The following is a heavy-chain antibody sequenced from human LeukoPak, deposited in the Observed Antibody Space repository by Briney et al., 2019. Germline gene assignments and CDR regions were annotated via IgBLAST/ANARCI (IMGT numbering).Heavy chain of an antibody. V-gene: IGHV4-59*08. CDR3: ARQRNWYFDL. J-gene: IGHJ2*01. Sequence: PSETLSLTCTVSGGSISSYYWSWIRQPPGKGLEWIGYIYYSGSTNYNPSLKSRVTISVDTSKNQFSLKLSSVTAADTAVYYCARQRNWYFDLWGRGTLVTVSS. CDR1: GGSISSYY. CDR2: IYYSGST.